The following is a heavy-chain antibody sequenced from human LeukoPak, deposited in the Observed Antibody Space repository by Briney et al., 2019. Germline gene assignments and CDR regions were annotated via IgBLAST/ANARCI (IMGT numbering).Heavy chain of an antibody. CDR2: MNPNSGNT. J-gene: IGHJ4*02. CDR1: GYTFTSYD. D-gene: IGHD3-16*01. CDR3: ARAPGGNPDFDY. V-gene: IGHV1-8*01. Sequence: RASVKASCKASGYTFTSYDINWVRQATGQGLEWMGWMNPNSGNTGYAQKFQGRVTMTRNTSISTAYMELSSLRSEDTAVYYCARAPGGNPDFDYWGQGTLVTVSS.